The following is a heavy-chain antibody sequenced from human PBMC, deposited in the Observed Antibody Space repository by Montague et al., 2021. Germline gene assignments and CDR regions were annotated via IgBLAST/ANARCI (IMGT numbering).Heavy chain of an antibody. J-gene: IGHJ6*03. CDR2: VSHVART. CDR3: AREMYRFYYMTI. V-gene: IGHV4-38-2*02. Sequence: SETLSLTCTVSRSLINSDFYCGCNRQPPGKGPEWIGSVSHVARTYYNPSLKSRVPISVDTSNNHFSLKLSSVTAADTAMDYCAREMYRFYYMTIWGKGATITVSS. CDR1: RSLINSDFY. D-gene: IGHD2-2*01.